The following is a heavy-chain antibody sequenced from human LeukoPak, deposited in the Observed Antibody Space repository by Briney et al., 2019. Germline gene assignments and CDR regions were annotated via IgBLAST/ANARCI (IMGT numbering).Heavy chain of an antibody. V-gene: IGHV3-11*01. Sequence: GGSLRLSCAASGFEFRDYYMSWIRQAPGKGLEWISYITMSGSVIQYSSSVKGRFTTSRDNARNSLYLQMNSLRADDTAVYYCARGGWSRGWFDPWGQGTLVTVSS. CDR3: ARGGWSRGWFDP. CDR2: ITMSGSVI. CDR1: GFEFRDYY. J-gene: IGHJ5*02. D-gene: IGHD6-19*01.